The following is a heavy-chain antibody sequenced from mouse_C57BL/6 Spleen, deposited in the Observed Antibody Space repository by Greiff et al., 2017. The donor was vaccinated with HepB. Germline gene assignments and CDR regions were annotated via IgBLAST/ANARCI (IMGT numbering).Heavy chain of an antibody. CDR2: ISDGGSYT. J-gene: IGHJ1*03. CDR3: ARDRGSSYGYFDV. D-gene: IGHD1-1*01. CDR1: GFTFSSYA. V-gene: IGHV5-4*01. Sequence: EVMLVESGGGLVKPGGSLKLSCAASGFTFSSYAMSWVRQTPEKRLEWVATISDGGSYTYYPDNVKGRFTISRDNAKNNLYLQMSHLKSEDTAMYDCARDRGSSYGYFDVWGTGTTVTVSS.